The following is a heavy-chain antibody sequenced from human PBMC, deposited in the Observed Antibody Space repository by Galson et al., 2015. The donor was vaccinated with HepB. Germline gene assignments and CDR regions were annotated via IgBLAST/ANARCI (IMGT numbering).Heavy chain of an antibody. Sequence: TLSLTCAVSGGSISSGGYSWSWIRQPPGKGLEWIGYIYYSGSTYYNPSLKSRVTISVDTSKNQFSLKLSSVTAADTAVYYCARSMYYYDSSGYYWDGADYWGQGTLVTVSS. CDR3: ARSMYYYDSSGYYWDGADY. V-gene: IGHV4-30-4*07. J-gene: IGHJ4*02. D-gene: IGHD3-22*01. CDR2: IYYSGST. CDR1: GGSISSGGYS.